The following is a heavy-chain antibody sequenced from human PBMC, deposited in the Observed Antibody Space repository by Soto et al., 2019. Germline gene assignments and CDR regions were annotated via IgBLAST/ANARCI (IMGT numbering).Heavy chain of an antibody. CDR1: GGSISSYY. V-gene: IGHV4-59*01. J-gene: IGHJ3*02. Sequence: KPSETLSLTCTVSGGSISSYYWSWIRQPPGKGLEWIGYIYYSGSTNYNPSLKSRVTISVDTSKNQFSLKLSSVTAADTAVYYCARGRREYYYDSSGYYSPPGAFDIWGQGTMVTVSS. CDR3: ARGRREYYYDSSGYYSPPGAFDI. D-gene: IGHD3-22*01. CDR2: IYYSGST.